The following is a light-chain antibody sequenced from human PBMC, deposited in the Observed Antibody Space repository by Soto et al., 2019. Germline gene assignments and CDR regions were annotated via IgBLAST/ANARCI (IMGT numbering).Light chain of an antibody. CDR2: KAS. CDR1: QSFSSW. Sequence: DIQMTQSPSTLSASGGDRVTITCRASQSFSSWLAWYQQKPGKAPKLLLYKASSLESGVPSRFSGSGSGTEFTLTISSLQPDDFATYYCQQYNSYPLTFGGGTKVEIK. CDR3: QQYNSYPLT. V-gene: IGKV1-5*03. J-gene: IGKJ4*01.